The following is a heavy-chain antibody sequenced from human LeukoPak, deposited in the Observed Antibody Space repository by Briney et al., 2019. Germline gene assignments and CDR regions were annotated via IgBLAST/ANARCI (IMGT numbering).Heavy chain of an antibody. CDR3: ARDRDPYDSDWPHALGL. V-gene: IGHV3-11*01. CDR2: MSDSGRDII. D-gene: IGHD3-16*01. Sequence: GGSLRLSCEASGFTFSDYYMSWIRQAPGKGLEWVAYMSDSGRDIIAYADSVRGRFTISRDNRRNSLSLQMDGLRAEDTAVYYCARDRDPYDSDWPHALGLWGQGIMVTVSS. J-gene: IGHJ3*01. CDR1: GFTFSDYY.